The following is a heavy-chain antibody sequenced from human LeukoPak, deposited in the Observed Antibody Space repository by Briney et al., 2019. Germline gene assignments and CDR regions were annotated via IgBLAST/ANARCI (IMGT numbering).Heavy chain of an antibody. V-gene: IGHV1-46*01. CDR1: GYTFTSYY. CDR2: INPSGGST. J-gene: IGHJ3*02. CDR3: ARGLGYYDSSGSVWSDAFDI. D-gene: IGHD3-22*01. Sequence: ASVKVSCKASGYTFTSYYMHWVRQAPGQGLEWMGIINPSGGSTSYAQKFQGRVTMTRDMSTSTVYMELSSLRSEDTAVYYCARGLGYYDSSGSVWSDAFDIWGQGTMVTVSS.